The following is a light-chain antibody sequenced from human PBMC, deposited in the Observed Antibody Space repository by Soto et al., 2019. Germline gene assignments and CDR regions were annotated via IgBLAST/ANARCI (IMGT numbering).Light chain of an antibody. CDR2: GAS. V-gene: IGKV3-15*01. J-gene: IGKJ2*01. CDR1: QSVDIN. CDR3: QKYDPGPF. Sequence: EIEMTQSPAMLSVSPGETVALSCRASQSVDINLAWYQQKGVQAPRLLISGASSRATGIPVRFSGSGSGTDFPLTTGGLQCKDFEVFFCQKYDPGPFFGQGPKRQIK.